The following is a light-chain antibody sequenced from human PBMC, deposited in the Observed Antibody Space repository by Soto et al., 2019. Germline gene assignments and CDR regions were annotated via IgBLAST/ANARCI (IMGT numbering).Light chain of an antibody. Sequence: EVVLTQSPATLSLSPGERATLSCRASQSISRYLAWYQQKPDQAPRLLIYDASNRATGIPARFSGSGSGTDFTLTISSLEAEDIAVYYCQQQSACPPAFGGGTKVEIK. CDR3: QQQSACPPA. CDR1: QSISRY. J-gene: IGKJ4*01. V-gene: IGKV3-11*01. CDR2: DAS.